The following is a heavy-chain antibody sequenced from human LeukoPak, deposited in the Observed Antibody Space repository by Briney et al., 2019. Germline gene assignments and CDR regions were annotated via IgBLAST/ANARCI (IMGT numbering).Heavy chain of an antibody. V-gene: IGHV3-9*01. CDR2: ISWNSGSI. D-gene: IGHD6-19*01. CDR1: GFTFDNYA. CDR3: AQDPNRSGWYYFDY. Sequence: GGSLRLSCVASGFTFDNYAMHWVRQAPGRGLEWVSGISWNSGSIGYADSVKGRFTISRDNAQNSLYLQMNSLRAEDTALYYCAQDPNRSGWYYFDYWGQGTLVTVSS. J-gene: IGHJ4*02.